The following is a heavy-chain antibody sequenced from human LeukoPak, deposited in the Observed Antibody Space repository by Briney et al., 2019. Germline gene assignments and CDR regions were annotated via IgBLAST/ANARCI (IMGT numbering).Heavy chain of an antibody. CDR3: SAILYH. CDR2: ISYRSSDI. J-gene: IGHJ4*02. CDR1: GFTLSSYN. D-gene: IGHD2-2*01. Sequence: GGSLRLSCAASGFTLSSYNMKWVRQAPGKGLEWVSSISYRSSDIEYADSVKGRFTISRDNTKKSLYLQMSGLRAEDTAIYYCSAILYHWGQGTLVTVSS. V-gene: IGHV3-21*01.